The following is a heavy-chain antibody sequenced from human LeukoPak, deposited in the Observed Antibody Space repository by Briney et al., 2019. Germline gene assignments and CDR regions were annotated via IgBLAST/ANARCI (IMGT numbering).Heavy chain of an antibody. J-gene: IGHJ4*02. D-gene: IGHD4-17*01. V-gene: IGHV4-4*07. CDR3: ARGKSDYGDYYPYFDY. CDR2: IYTSGST. Sequence: PSETLSLTCTVSGGSLSSYYWSWIRQPAGKGLEWIGRIYTSGSTNYNPSLKSRVTISVDTSKNQFSLKLSSVTAADTAVYYCARGKSDYGDYYPYFDYWGQGTLVTVSS. CDR1: GGSLSSYY.